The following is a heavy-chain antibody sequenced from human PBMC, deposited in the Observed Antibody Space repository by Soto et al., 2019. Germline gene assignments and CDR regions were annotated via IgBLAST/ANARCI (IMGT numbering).Heavy chain of an antibody. Sequence: QVQLQQWGAGLLKPSETLSLTCAVYGGSFSGYYWSWIRQPPGKGLEWIGEINHSGSTNYNPSLKSRVTLSVVTAKNQVSLKLSSVTAADTAVYYCARGLGEHHTVYGMDVWGQGTTVTVSS. CDR3: ARGLGEHHTVYGMDV. J-gene: IGHJ6*02. V-gene: IGHV4-34*01. CDR1: GGSFSGYY. CDR2: INHSGST. D-gene: IGHD3-16*01.